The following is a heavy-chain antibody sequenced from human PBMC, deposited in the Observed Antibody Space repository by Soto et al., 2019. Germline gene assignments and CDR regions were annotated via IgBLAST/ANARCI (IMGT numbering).Heavy chain of an antibody. CDR3: GGDLVRGQLATQDAFDI. V-gene: IGHV4-34*01. CDR2: INHSGST. D-gene: IGHD6-6*01. J-gene: IGHJ3*02. Sequence: QVQLQQWGAGLLKPSETLSLTCAVYGGSFSGYYWSWIRQPPGKGLEWIGEINHSGSTNYNPSLKSRVTISVEPSKNPFSLKLASGTRADTGGDLCGGDLVRGQLATQDAFDIWGQGTMVTVSS. CDR1: GGSFSGYY.